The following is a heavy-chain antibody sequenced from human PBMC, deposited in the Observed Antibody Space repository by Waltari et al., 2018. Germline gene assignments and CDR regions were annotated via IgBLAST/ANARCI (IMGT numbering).Heavy chain of an antibody. CDR3: ARGLKYGDYASAY. CDR1: GYPFTSYF. J-gene: IGHJ4*02. D-gene: IGHD4-17*01. V-gene: IGHV1-46*03. Sequence: QVQLVQSGAEVKKPGASVRVSCMTSGYPFTSYFIHWVRRAPGQGLEWVGTIHPRGGSTSYQQNFQDRVTVTMDAPTTTVYMDLSGLRSEDTAVYFCARGLKYGDYASAYWGQGTLVTVSS. CDR2: IHPRGGST.